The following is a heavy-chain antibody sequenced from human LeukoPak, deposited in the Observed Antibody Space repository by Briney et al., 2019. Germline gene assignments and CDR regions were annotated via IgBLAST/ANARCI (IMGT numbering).Heavy chain of an antibody. D-gene: IGHD3-10*01. V-gene: IGHV3-74*03. J-gene: IGHJ4*02. CDR3: ARDYAGSPDY. Sequence: GGSLRLSCTASGFTFSTYWINLVRQSPGKGLVLVALINGDGSTTTHADSVKGRFTISRDNAKNTAYLQMNSLRDEDTAVYFCARDYAGSPDYWGQGTLVTVSA. CDR2: INGDGSTT. CDR1: GFTFSTYW.